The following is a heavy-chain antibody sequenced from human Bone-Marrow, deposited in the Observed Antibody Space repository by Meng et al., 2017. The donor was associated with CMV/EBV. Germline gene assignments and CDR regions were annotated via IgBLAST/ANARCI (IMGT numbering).Heavy chain of an antibody. V-gene: IGHV1-46*01. CDR2: FNPISGAT. Sequence: ASVKVSCKASGYTFTGYYIHWVRQAPGQGLEWMGIFNPISGATSYAQKFQGRVTLTGDTSTSTVYMELSSLRSDDTAVYYCASTYYTSSGFYGSPYDYWGQGTRVTVYS. CDR3: ASTYYTSSGFYGSPYDY. J-gene: IGHJ4*02. D-gene: IGHD3-22*01. CDR1: GYTFTGYY.